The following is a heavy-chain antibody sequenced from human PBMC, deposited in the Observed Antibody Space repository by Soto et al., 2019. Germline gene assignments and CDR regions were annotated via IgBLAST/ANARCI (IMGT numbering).Heavy chain of an antibody. Sequence: SETLSLTCAVNGGSFREYYWSWLRQPPGKGLEWIGEINQSGTTHYNPSLKRRINISIDTSKNQFSLNLTSVTAADTATYYCARDIITVIGGEIYYYFGMDVWGQGTTVTVSS. D-gene: IGHD3-10*01. CDR1: GGSFREYY. CDR3: ARDIITVIGGEIYYYFGMDV. J-gene: IGHJ6*02. CDR2: INQSGTT. V-gene: IGHV4-34*01.